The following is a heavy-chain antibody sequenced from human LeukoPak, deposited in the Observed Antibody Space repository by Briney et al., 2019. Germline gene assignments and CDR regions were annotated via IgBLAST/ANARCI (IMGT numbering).Heavy chain of an antibody. J-gene: IGHJ4*02. Sequence: GESLKISCKGSGYTFTNYWIGWVRQMPGKGLEWMGINHPGDSATRYSPSFQGQVTLSSDKSLSTAHLQWSSLKASDTAMYYCATFVERREGPSYYFGYWGQGTLVTVSS. CDR1: GYTFTNYW. CDR3: ATFVERREGPSYYFGY. D-gene: IGHD1-1*01. V-gene: IGHV5-51*01. CDR2: NHPGDSAT.